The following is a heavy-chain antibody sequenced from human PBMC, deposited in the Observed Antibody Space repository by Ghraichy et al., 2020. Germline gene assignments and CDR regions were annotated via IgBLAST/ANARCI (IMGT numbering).Heavy chain of an antibody. CDR3: AKIQGVGDGMDI. J-gene: IGHJ6*02. Sequence: GGSLRLSCAASGFSFSDYYMSWIRQAPGKGLEWVSYISTGGSSKYYTDSVKGRFTISRDNAKGSLDLQMNSLRAEDTALYYCAKIQGVGDGMDIWGQGTTVTVSS. CDR1: GFSFSDYY. CDR2: ISTGGSSK. V-gene: IGHV3-11*01.